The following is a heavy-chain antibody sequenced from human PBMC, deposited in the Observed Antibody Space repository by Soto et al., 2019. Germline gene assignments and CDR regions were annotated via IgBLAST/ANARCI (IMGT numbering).Heavy chain of an antibody. Sequence: SETLSLTCSVSGGTISGYYWTWIRQPAGKGLEWIGRIYSSGNTKYNPSLQSRVTMSLDTSNNQFSLRLTSVTAADTAVYYCARGQRFSDWFDPWGQGTLVSVSS. CDR1: GGTISGYY. V-gene: IGHV4-4*07. CDR2: IYSSGNT. D-gene: IGHD3-3*01. J-gene: IGHJ5*02. CDR3: ARGQRFSDWFDP.